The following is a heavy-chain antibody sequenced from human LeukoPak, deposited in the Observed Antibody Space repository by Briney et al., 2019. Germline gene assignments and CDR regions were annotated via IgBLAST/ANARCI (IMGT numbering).Heavy chain of an antibody. D-gene: IGHD3-10*01. CDR1: GLTLSGYW. CDR2: INGDASST. Sequence: GGSLRLSCAASGLTLSGYWMHWVRQAPGKGLVWVSRINGDASSTSYADSVKGRFTISRDNAKSTLYLQMNSLRAEDTAVYYCAIIGSGSRFDYWGQGTLVTVSS. J-gene: IGHJ4*02. CDR3: AIIGSGSRFDY. V-gene: IGHV3-74*01.